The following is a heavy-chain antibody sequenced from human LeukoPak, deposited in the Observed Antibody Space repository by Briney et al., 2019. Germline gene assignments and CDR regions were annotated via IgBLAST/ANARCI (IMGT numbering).Heavy chain of an antibody. CDR3: ARRGGLSGVDY. D-gene: IGHD4-23*01. CDR2: IYYTGDT. Sequence: SETLSLTCTVSGGSIGSHIFYWNWIRQRPGEGLEWIGYIYYTGDTFYNPSLKSRVRISLDTSENQFSLKLSSVTAADTAVYYCARRGGLSGVDYWGQGTLVTVSS. J-gene: IGHJ4*02. V-gene: IGHV4-31*03. CDR1: GGSIGSHIFY.